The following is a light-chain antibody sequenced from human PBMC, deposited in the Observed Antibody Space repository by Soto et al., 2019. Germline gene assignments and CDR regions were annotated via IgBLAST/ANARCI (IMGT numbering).Light chain of an antibody. CDR3: QQNDNLPPP. Sequence: DIQMTQSPSSLSASVGDRVTITCQASQDISNYLNWYQQKPGKAPKLLIYDASNLETGVTSRFSGSGSGTDFTFTISSLQPEDIATYYCQQNDNLPPPFGQGTKLEIK. V-gene: IGKV1-33*01. CDR2: DAS. CDR1: QDISNY. J-gene: IGKJ2*01.